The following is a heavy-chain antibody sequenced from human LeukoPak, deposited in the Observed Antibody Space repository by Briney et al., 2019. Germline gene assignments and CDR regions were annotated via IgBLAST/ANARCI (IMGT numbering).Heavy chain of an antibody. CDR3: ARDKIVVVPATRYYYYYYGMDV. CDR1: GFTVSSNY. Sequence: PGGSLRLSCAASGFTVSSNYMSWVRQAPGKGLEWVAVISYDGSNKYYADSVKGRFTISRDNSKNTLYLQMNSLRAEDTAVYYCARDKIVVVPATRYYYYYYGMDVWGQGTTVTVSS. J-gene: IGHJ6*02. V-gene: IGHV3-30-3*01. CDR2: ISYDGSNK. D-gene: IGHD2-2*01.